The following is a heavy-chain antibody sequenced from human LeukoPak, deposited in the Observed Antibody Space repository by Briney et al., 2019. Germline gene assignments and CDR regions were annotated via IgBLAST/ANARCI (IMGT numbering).Heavy chain of an antibody. D-gene: IGHD2-2*01. CDR3: ARREGYCSSTSCQNWFDP. Sequence: SETLSLTCTVSGGSISSYYWSWIRQPPGKGLEWIGYIYTSGSTNYNPSLKSRVTISVDTSKNQFSPKLSSVTAADTAVYCCARREGYCSSTSCQNWFDPWGQGTLVTVSS. CDR1: GGSISSYY. V-gene: IGHV4-4*09. J-gene: IGHJ5*02. CDR2: IYTSGST.